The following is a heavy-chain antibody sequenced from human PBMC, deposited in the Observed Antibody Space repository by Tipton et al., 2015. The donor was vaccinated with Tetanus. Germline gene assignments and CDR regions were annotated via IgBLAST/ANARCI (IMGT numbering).Heavy chain of an antibody. Sequence: LRLSCTVPGDSVSGYYWSWIRQPPGKGLEWVGYVYYTGDTNYNPSLKSRVTISMDRSENQISPKMTSVTAADTAVYYCAGVTAQRTELYFEHWGQGTQVTVSS. J-gene: IGHJ1*01. CDR1: GDSVSGYY. CDR2: VYYTGDT. D-gene: IGHD2-8*02. V-gene: IGHV4-59*02. CDR3: AGVTAQRTELYFEH.